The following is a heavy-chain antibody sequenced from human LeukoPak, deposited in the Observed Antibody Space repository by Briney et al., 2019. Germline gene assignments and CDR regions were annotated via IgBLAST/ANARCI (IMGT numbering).Heavy chain of an antibody. Sequence: GESLKISCKGSGYSFTSYSIGCARQMPGKGLEWMGIIYPGDSDTRYSPSFQGQVTISADKSISTAYLQWSSLKASDTAMYYCARHGYTYGYVTPQYYGMAVWGQGTTVTVSS. CDR3: ARHGYTYGYVTPQYYGMAV. D-gene: IGHD5-18*01. V-gene: IGHV5-51*01. CDR1: GYSFTSYS. CDR2: IYPGDSDT. J-gene: IGHJ6*02.